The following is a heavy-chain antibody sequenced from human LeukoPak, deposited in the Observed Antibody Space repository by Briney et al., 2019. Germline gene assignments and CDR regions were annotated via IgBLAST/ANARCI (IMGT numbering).Heavy chain of an antibody. V-gene: IGHV1-2*02. CDR3: AREGRGSGRWAGFDF. Sequence: ASVKVSCKTSGYTFSDHYVQWLRQAPGQGLEWMGWINPYDGDTSSSQKFQGRVTMTMDTSIATAYLELTSLTSDDTAIYYCAREGRGSGRWAGFDFWGQGALVTVSS. J-gene: IGHJ4*02. CDR2: INPYDGDT. CDR1: GYTFSDHY. D-gene: IGHD3-10*01.